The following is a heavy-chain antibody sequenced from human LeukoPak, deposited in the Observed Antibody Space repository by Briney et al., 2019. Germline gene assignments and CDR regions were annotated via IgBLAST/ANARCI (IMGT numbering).Heavy chain of an antibody. CDR1: GGTFTIYA. Sequence: SVKVSFKASGGTFTIYAISWVRQAPGQGLEWMGGIIPIFGTANYAQKFQGRVTITADKSTSTAYMELSSLRSEDPAVYYCARGPFVVVTAIPDYFDYWGQGTLVTVSS. J-gene: IGHJ4*02. CDR2: IIPIFGTA. CDR3: ARGPFVVVTAIPDYFDY. V-gene: IGHV1-69*06. D-gene: IGHD2-21*02.